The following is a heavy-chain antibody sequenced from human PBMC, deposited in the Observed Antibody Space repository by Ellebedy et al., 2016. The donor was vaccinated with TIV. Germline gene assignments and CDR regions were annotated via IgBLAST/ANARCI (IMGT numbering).Heavy chain of an antibody. D-gene: IGHD3-3*01. J-gene: IGHJ4*02. V-gene: IGHV3-11*06. CDR3: ASACFGVACHVEQ. CDR1: GFTFSNHF. Sequence: GESLKISCAASGFTFSNHFLSSVPHAPGKVLEWVSYISPDSINTNYGDSVKGRFTVSRDNAKTSLYLQLNSLRAEDTAVYYCASACFGVACHVEQWGQGTLVTVSS. CDR2: ISPDSINT.